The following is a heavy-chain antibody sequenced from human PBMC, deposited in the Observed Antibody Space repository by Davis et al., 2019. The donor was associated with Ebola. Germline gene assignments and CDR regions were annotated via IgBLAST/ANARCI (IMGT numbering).Heavy chain of an antibody. Sequence: GESLMTPCAASGSSFSTNALTWVRQSPWKGLEWVRAISGSGASTYYADSVMGRFTISRDNSKNTLSLHMISLRAEDTAVYYCAKDGSGWHPLYFDYWGQGTLLTVSS. J-gene: IGHJ4*02. D-gene: IGHD6-19*01. CDR3: AKDGSGWHPLYFDY. V-gene: IGHV3-23*01. CDR1: GSSFSTNA. CDR2: ISGSGAST.